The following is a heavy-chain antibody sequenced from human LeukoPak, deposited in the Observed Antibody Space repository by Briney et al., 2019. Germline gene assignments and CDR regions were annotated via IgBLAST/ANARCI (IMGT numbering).Heavy chain of an antibody. CDR1: GGSISSYY. D-gene: IGHD3-10*01. CDR2: IYTSGST. V-gene: IGHV4-4*07. CDR3: ARRRELLFPSPFDP. J-gene: IGHJ5*02. Sequence: SETLSLTCTVSGGSISSYYWSWIRQPAGKGLEWIGRIYTSGSTNYNPSLKSRVTMSVDTSKNQFSLKLSSVTAADTAVYYCARRRELLFPSPFDPWGQGTLVTVSS.